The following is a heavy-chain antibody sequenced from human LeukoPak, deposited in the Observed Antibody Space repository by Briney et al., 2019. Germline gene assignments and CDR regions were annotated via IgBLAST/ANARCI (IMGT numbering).Heavy chain of an antibody. J-gene: IGHJ6*03. V-gene: IGHV3-30*02. D-gene: IGHD7-27*01. CDR2: IRYDGSNK. Sequence: GGSLRLSCAASGFTLSSYGMHWVRQAPGKGLEWVAFIRYDGSNKYYADSVKGRFTISRDNSKNTLYLQMNSLRSEDTAVYYCASSPLTGVYYYYYMDVWGKGTTVTISS. CDR3: ASSPLTGVYYYYYMDV. CDR1: GFTLSSYG.